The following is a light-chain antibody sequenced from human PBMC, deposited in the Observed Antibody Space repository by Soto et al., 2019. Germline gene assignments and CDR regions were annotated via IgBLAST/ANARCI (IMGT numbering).Light chain of an antibody. CDR2: VGTGGIVG. Sequence: QLVLTQPSSASASLGASVTLTCTLSTGYSNYKVDWYQQRPGKGPRFVMRVGTGGIVGSKGDGIPDRFSVLGSGLNRYLTIKNIQEEDESDYHCGADHGSGSNFVSPVVFGGGTKLTVL. J-gene: IGLJ2*01. CDR3: GADHGSGSNFVSPVV. V-gene: IGLV9-49*03. CDR1: TGYSNYK.